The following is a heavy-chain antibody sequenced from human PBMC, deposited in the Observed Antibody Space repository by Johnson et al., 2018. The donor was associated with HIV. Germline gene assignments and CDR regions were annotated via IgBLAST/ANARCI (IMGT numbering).Heavy chain of an antibody. V-gene: IGHV3-13*01. Sequence: VQLVASGGGLFQPGGSPRLSCVSSAFTFDDYAMHWVRQAPGKGLEWVSGIGTAGDTYYPGSVKGRFTISRENAKNSLDLQMNSLRAGDTAVYYCARANRGRNDAFDIWGQGTMVTVSS. CDR3: ARANRGRNDAFDI. J-gene: IGHJ3*02. CDR1: AFTFDDYA. D-gene: IGHD2-15*01. CDR2: IGTAGDT.